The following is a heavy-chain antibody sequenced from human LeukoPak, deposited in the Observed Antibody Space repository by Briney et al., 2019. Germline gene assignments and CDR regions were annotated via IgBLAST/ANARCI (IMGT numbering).Heavy chain of an antibody. CDR3: AKDLGVVGATSPGQNDY. CDR1: GFTFSSYG. Sequence: GGSLRLSCAASGFTFSSYGMHWVRQAPGKGLEWVAVISYDGSNKYYADSVKGRFTISRDNSKNTLYLQMNSLRAEDTAVYYCAKDLGVVGATSPGQNDYWGQGTLVTVSS. V-gene: IGHV3-30*18. J-gene: IGHJ4*02. D-gene: IGHD1-26*01. CDR2: ISYDGSNK.